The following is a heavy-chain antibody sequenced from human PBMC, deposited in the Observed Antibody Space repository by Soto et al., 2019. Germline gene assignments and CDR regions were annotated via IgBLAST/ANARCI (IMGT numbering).Heavy chain of an antibody. J-gene: IGHJ6*02. V-gene: IGHV1-18*01. CDR2: ISPYTGNT. Sequence: QVQLVQSGDEVKKPGASVKVSCKASGYIFVNYGTAWVRQAQGQGLEWMGWISPYTGNTHSATKIQGRLTMTTDTSTSTAYMDLGSLTSDDTAVYYCVMVDNYVTPTPQDVWGQGTTVTVSS. CDR3: VMVDNYVTPTPQDV. D-gene: IGHD3-16*01. CDR1: GYIFVNYG.